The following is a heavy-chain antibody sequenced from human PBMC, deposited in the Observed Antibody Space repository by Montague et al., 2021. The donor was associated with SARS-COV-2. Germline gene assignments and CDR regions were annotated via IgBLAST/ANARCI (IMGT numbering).Heavy chain of an antibody. J-gene: IGHJ4*02. D-gene: IGHD2-21*01. Sequence: SETLSLTCTVSGGSVSSGSNYWTWIRQPPGKGLEWIGNENLYVSENTKYNPSLKSRVTISVDSSKNQFSLKLTSVTAADTAVYYCARGGIGAIVDWGQGTLVTVSS. V-gene: IGHV4-61*01. CDR3: ARGGIGAIVD. CDR2: ENLYVSENT. CDR1: GGSVSSGSNY.